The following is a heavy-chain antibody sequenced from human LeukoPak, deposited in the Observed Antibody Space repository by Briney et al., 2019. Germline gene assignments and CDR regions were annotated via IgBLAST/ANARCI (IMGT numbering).Heavy chain of an antibody. J-gene: IGHJ4*02. CDR1: GGTFSSYA. CDR3: ASPTGDGYSYGPFDY. V-gene: IGHV1-69*13. D-gene: IGHD5-18*01. CDR2: IIPIFGTA. Sequence: ASVKVSCKASGGTFSSYAISWVRQAPGQGLEWMGGIIPIFGTANYAQKFQGRVTITADESTSTAYMELSSLRSEDTAVYYCASPTGDGYSYGPFDYWGQGTLVTVSS.